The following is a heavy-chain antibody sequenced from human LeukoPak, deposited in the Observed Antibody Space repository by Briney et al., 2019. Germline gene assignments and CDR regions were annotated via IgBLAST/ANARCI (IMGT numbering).Heavy chain of an antibody. CDR2: FDPVDGVT. J-gene: IGHJ5*02. V-gene: IGHV1-24*01. CDR3: ATVGCSSTSCYATYWFDP. CDR1: GYMVSELS. D-gene: IGHD2-2*01. Sequence: ASGRVSCKVSGYMVSELSMHWWRQAPGKGLEWRGGFDPVDGVTIYAQRFQGRVTMTEDTSTDTAYMELSSLRSEDTAVYYCATVGCSSTSCYATYWFDPWGQGTLVTVSS.